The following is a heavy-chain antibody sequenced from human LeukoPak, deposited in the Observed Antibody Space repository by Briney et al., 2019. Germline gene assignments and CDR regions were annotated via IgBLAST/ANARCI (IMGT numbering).Heavy chain of an antibody. D-gene: IGHD3-22*01. CDR1: GGSITSTSYY. Sequence: PSETLSLTCTVSGGSITSTSYYWGWIRQPPGKRLEWIASMYYSGTTYNNPSLKSRVTVSVDRSKNQFSLKLSSVTAADTAVYYCARDRPTYDAGGVSDYFDYWGQGTLVTVSS. CDR2: MYYSGTT. CDR3: ARDRPTYDAGGVSDYFDY. V-gene: IGHV4-39*07. J-gene: IGHJ4*02.